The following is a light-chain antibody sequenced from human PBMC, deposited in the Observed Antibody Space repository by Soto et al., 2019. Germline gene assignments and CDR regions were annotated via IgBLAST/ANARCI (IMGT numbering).Light chain of an antibody. Sequence: QLVLTQPASVSGSPGQSIAISCTGTSSDIGGYNYVSWYQQHPGKAPKLILYDVGTRPSGVSDRFSGSKSGNTASLTISGLQAEDEADYYCSSYTPGSTLFGTGTKLTVL. J-gene: IGLJ1*01. CDR1: SSDIGGYNY. CDR2: DVG. CDR3: SSYTPGSTL. V-gene: IGLV2-14*01.